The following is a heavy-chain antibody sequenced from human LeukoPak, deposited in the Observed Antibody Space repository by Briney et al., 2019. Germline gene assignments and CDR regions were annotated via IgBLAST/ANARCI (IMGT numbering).Heavy chain of an antibody. CDR2: INDSGNT. Sequence: KPSETLSLTCAVSGGSLRDHYWSWIRQVPQRGLERIGEINDSGNTNYNPSLEGRVTLSVDPSKNQFSLKMRSVTAADTSIYYCARPYCSRGSCYRDFDYWGQGTLVTVSS. CDR3: ARPYCSRGSCYRDFDY. D-gene: IGHD2-15*01. J-gene: IGHJ4*02. CDR1: GGSLRDHY. V-gene: IGHV4-34*01.